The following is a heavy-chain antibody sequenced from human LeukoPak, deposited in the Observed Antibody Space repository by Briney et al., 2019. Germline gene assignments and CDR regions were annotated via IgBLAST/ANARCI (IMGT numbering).Heavy chain of an antibody. D-gene: IGHD6-19*01. CDR3: ARGHSSGWFLDY. Sequence: GGSLRLSRAASGFTFSSYAMHWVRQAPGKGLEWVAVIPYDGSNKYYADSVKGRFTISRDNSKNTLYLQMNSLRAEDTAVYYCARGHSSGWFLDYWGQGTLVTVSS. CDR1: GFTFSSYA. V-gene: IGHV3-30*04. CDR2: IPYDGSNK. J-gene: IGHJ4*02.